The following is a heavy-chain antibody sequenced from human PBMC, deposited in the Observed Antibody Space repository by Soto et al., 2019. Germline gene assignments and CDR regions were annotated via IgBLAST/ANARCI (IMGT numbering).Heavy chain of an antibody. V-gene: IGHV5-51*01. CDR3: ASDYYDSSGSPGAFDI. D-gene: IGHD3-22*01. CDR1: GYSFTSYW. J-gene: IGHJ3*02. CDR2: IYPGDSDT. Sequence: HGESLKISCKGSGYSFTSYWIGWVRQMPGKGLEWMGIIYPGDSDTRYSPSFQGQVTISADKSISTAYLQWSSLKASDTAMYYCASDYYDSSGSPGAFDIWGKGKMVTVSS.